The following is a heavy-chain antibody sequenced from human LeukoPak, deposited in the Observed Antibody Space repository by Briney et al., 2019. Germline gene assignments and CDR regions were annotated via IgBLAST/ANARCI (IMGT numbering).Heavy chain of an antibody. CDR1: GFTFDDYA. D-gene: IGHD3-10*01. Sequence: PGGSLRLSCVGSGFTFDDYAMHWVRQAPGKGLEGVSAISYNRDATGYADSVKGRFTVSRDNAKNSLYLEMHSLRSEDTALYYCAKGAAAGIRGYFDYWGQGILVTVSS. V-gene: IGHV3-9*01. J-gene: IGHJ4*02. CDR2: ISYNRDAT. CDR3: AKGAAAGIRGYFDY.